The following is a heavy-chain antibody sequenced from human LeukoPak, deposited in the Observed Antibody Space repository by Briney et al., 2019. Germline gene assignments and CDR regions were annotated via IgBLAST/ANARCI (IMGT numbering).Heavy chain of an antibody. V-gene: IGHV4-4*02. CDR2: IYYSGST. CDR3: ARISSSNWYNERGAFDV. CDR1: GGSISSNNW. J-gene: IGHJ3*01. D-gene: IGHD6-13*01. Sequence: SETLSLTCAVSGGSISSNNWWSWVRQPPGKGLEWSGYIYYSGSTNYNPSLKSRVTISVDTSKNQFSLKLRAVTAADTAVYYCARISSSNWYNERGAFDVWGQGTMVTVSS.